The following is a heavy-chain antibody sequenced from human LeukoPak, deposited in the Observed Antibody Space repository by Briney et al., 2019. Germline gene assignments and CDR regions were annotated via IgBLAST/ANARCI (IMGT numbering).Heavy chain of an antibody. CDR1: GYSFSTYW. J-gene: IGHJ5*02. D-gene: IGHD6-19*01. Sequence: AGASLKISCKGSGYSFSTYWIGWVRQMPGKGLEWMGIIRPGDSDIRYSPSFQGQVTISADKSISTAYLQWSSLKASDTAMYYCARNSENTNGWYGEFDPWGQGTLVTVSS. CDR2: IRPGDSDI. V-gene: IGHV5-51*01. CDR3: ARNSENTNGWYGEFDP.